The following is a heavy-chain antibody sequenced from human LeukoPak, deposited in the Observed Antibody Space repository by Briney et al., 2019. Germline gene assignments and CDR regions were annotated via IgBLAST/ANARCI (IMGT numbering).Heavy chain of an antibody. CDR2: IYHSGST. CDR1: GGSISSNNW. Sequence: PSGTLSLTCAVSGGSISSNNWWSWVRQPPGKGLEWIGEIYHSGSTNYNPSLKSRVTISVDKSKNQFSLKLSSVTAADTAVYYCARTYYGSGFGMDVWGQGTTVTVSS. D-gene: IGHD3-10*01. J-gene: IGHJ6*02. CDR3: ARTYYGSGFGMDV. V-gene: IGHV4-4*02.